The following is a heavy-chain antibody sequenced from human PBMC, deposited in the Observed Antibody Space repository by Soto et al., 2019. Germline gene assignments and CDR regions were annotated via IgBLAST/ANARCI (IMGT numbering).Heavy chain of an antibody. D-gene: IGHD3-16*01. CDR3: ARINAYHIDS. CDR1: GGSISSSNW. CDR2: IYHSGTT. J-gene: IGHJ4*02. Sequence: QVQLQESGPGLVKPSGTLSLTCAVSGGSISSSNWWCWVRQPPGKGLEWIGEIYHSGTTNYNPSLKIRVTISVDKSKRNFSLRLSSVTAADTAVYYCARINAYHIDSWGQGTLVTVSS. V-gene: IGHV4-4*02.